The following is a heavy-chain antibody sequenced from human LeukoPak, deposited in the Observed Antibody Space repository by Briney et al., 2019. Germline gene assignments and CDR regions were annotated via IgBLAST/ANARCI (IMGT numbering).Heavy chain of an antibody. J-gene: IGHJ4*02. CDR2: INHSGST. CDR3: ARGRGYYDILTGYYNDY. V-gene: IGHV4-34*01. Sequence: SETLSLTCAVYGGSFSGYYWSWIRQPPGKGLEWIGEINHSGSTNYNPSLKSRVTISVDTSKNQFSLKLSSVTAADTAVYYCARGRGYYDILTGYYNDYWGQGTLVTASS. CDR1: GGSFSGYY. D-gene: IGHD3-9*01.